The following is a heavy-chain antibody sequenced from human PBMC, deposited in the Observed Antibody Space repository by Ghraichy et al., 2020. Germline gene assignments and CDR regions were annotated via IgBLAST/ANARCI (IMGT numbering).Heavy chain of an antibody. V-gene: IGHV3-48*02. Sequence: GGSLRLSCAASGFTFSSYSMNWVRQAPGKGLEWVSYISSSSSTIYYADSVKGRFTISRDNAKNSLCLQMNSLRDEDTAVYYCARDAIRSSDHWGQGTLVTVSS. CDR2: ISSSSSTI. CDR3: ARDAIRSSDH. J-gene: IGHJ4*02. D-gene: IGHD3-10*01. CDR1: GFTFSSYS.